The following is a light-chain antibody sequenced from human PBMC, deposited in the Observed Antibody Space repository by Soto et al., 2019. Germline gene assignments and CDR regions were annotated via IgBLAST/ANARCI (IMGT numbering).Light chain of an antibody. V-gene: IGLV2-11*01. CDR1: SSDVGGYNY. CDR3: CSYGSNYTLL. J-gene: IGLJ2*01. CDR2: DVS. Sequence: QSVLTQPRSVSGSPGQSVTISCTGTSSDVGGYNYVSWYQQHPGKAPKLLIYDVSKRPSGGPDRFSGSKSGNTASLTLSGRQDEDEADYYCCSYGSNYTLLFGGGNKLTVL.